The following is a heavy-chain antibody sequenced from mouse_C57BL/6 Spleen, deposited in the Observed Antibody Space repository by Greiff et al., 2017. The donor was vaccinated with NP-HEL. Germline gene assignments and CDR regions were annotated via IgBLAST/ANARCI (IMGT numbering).Heavy chain of an antibody. CDR2: IDPSDSET. Sequence: QVQLQQPGAELVRPGSSVKLSCKASGYTFTSYWMHWVKQRPIQGLEWIGNIDPSDSETHYNQKFKDKATLTVDKSSSTAYMQLSSLTSEDSAVYYCAREDYGSNYAMDYWGQGTSVTVSS. J-gene: IGHJ4*01. CDR1: GYTFTSYW. D-gene: IGHD1-1*01. V-gene: IGHV1-52*01. CDR3: AREDYGSNYAMDY.